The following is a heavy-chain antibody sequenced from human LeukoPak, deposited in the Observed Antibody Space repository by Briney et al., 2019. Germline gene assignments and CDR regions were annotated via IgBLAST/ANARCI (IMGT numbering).Heavy chain of an antibody. CDR2: IWYDGSNK. CDR1: GFTFSSYG. V-gene: IGHV3-33*01. CDR3: ATSGYSYGLTYPFDY. J-gene: IGHJ4*02. D-gene: IGHD5-18*01. Sequence: PGGSLSLSCAASGFTFSSYGMHWVRQAPGKGLEWVAVIWYDGSNKYYADSVKGRFTISRDNSKNTLYLQMSSLRAEDTAVYYCATSGYSYGLTYPFDYWGQGTLVTVSS.